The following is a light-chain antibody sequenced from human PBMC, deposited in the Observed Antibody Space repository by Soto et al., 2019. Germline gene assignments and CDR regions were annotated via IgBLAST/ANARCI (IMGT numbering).Light chain of an antibody. CDR2: GAS. J-gene: IGKJ5*01. V-gene: IGKV3-20*01. Sequence: PGEIATLSCRASQSVSSSYLAWYQQKPGQAPRLLIYGASSRATGIPDRFSGSGSGTDFTLTISRLEPEDFAVYYCQQYGSSSTFGQGTRLENK. CDR3: QQYGSSST. CDR1: QSVSSSY.